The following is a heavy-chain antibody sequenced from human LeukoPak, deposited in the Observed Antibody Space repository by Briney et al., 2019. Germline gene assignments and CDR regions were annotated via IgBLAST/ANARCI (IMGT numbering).Heavy chain of an antibody. CDR1: GFTFSSYG. J-gene: IGHJ3*02. D-gene: IGHD3-10*01. V-gene: IGHV3-30*02. CDR3: AKDRTTMVRGVIIGSAFDI. CDR2: IRYDGSNK. Sequence: GGSLRLSCAAPGFTFSSYGMHWVRQAPGKGLERVAFIRYDGSNKYYADSVKGRFTISRDNSKNTLYLQMNSLRAEDTAVYYCAKDRTTMVRGVIIGSAFDIWGQGTMVTVSS.